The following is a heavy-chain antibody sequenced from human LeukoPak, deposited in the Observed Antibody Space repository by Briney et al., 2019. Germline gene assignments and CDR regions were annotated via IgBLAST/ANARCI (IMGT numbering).Heavy chain of an antibody. J-gene: IGHJ6*04. CDR3: AREEDCSSTSCYVV. CDR1: GGSISSSSYY. Sequence: KSSETLSLTCTVSGGSISSSSYYWSWIREPAGKGLEWIGRIYTSGSTNYNPSLKSRVTISVDTSKNQFSLKLSSVTAADTAVYYCAREEDCSSTSCYVVWGKGTTVTVSS. CDR2: IYTSGST. V-gene: IGHV4-61*02. D-gene: IGHD2-2*01.